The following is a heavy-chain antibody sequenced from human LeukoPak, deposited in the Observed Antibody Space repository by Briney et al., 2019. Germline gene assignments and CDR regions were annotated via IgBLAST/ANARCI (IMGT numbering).Heavy chain of an antibody. D-gene: IGHD6-13*01. Sequence: SETLSLTCAVYGGSFSGYYWSWIRQPPGKGLEWIGEINHSGSTNYNPSLKSRVTISVDTSKNQFSLKLSSVTAADTAVYYCARANKRYSSSWYRKFFDYWGQGTLVTVSS. J-gene: IGHJ4*02. V-gene: IGHV4-34*01. CDR3: ARANKRYSSSWYRKFFDY. CDR2: INHSGST. CDR1: GGSFSGYY.